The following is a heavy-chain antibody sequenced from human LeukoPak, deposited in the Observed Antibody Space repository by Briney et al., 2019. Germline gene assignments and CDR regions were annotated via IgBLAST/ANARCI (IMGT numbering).Heavy chain of an antibody. CDR2: ISWNSGSI. D-gene: IGHD2-2*01. CDR3: AKDISSSTSWYYGMDV. CDR1: GFTFDDCA. J-gene: IGHJ6*02. Sequence: GRSLRLSCAASGFTFDDCAMHWVRQAPGKGLEWVSGISWNSGSIGYADSVKGRFTISRDNAKNSLYLQMNSLRAEDTALYYCAKDISSSTSWYYGMDVWGQGTTVTVSS. V-gene: IGHV3-9*01.